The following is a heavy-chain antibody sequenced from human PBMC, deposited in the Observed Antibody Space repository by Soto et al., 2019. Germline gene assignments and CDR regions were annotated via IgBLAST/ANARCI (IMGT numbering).Heavy chain of an antibody. Sequence: SETLSLTCAVSGGSISSGGYSWSWIRQPPGKGLEWIGYIYHSGSTYYNPSLKSRVTISVDRSKNQFSLKLSSVTAADTAVYYCARRGAFEDGYNFFDYWGQGTLVTVSS. J-gene: IGHJ4*02. CDR2: IYHSGST. CDR1: GGSISSGGYS. CDR3: ARRGAFEDGYNFFDY. D-gene: IGHD5-12*01. V-gene: IGHV4-30-2*01.